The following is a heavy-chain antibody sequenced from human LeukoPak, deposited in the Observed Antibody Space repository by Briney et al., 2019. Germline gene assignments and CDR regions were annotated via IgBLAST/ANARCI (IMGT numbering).Heavy chain of an antibody. D-gene: IGHD3-16*01. CDR1: GFTFSSFS. V-gene: IGHV3-48*01. CDR3: ARRSELGVLYYMDV. CDR2: ISSSGSTI. J-gene: IGHJ6*03. Sequence: PGGSLRLSCAASGFTFSSFSMNWVRQAPGKGLEWISYISSSGSTIWYADSVKGRFTISRDNAKSSLYLQMNSLRAEDTAVYYCARRSELGVLYYMDVWGKGTTVTVSS.